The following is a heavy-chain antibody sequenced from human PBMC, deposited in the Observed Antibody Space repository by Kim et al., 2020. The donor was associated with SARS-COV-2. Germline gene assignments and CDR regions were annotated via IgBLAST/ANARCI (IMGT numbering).Heavy chain of an antibody. D-gene: IGHD3-10*01. CDR2: ISGSGGST. J-gene: IGHJ4*02. Sequence: GGSLRLSCAASGFTFSSYAMSWVRQAPGKGLEWVSAISGSGGSTYYADSVKGRFTISRDNSKNTLYLQMNSLRAEDTAVYYCAKDGYYYGSRNTPSDYWGQGTLVTVSS. CDR1: GFTFSSYA. V-gene: IGHV3-23*01. CDR3: AKDGYYYGSRNTPSDY.